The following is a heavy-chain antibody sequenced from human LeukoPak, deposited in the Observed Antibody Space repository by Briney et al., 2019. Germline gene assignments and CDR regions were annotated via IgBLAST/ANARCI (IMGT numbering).Heavy chain of an antibody. V-gene: IGHV3-23*01. CDR3: ARVTHSSGWYNAFDI. D-gene: IGHD6-19*01. J-gene: IGHJ3*02. CDR1: GFTFSSYA. CDR2: ISGSGGSA. Sequence: GGSLRLSCAASGFTFSSYAMSWVRQAPGKGLEWVSAISGSGGSAYYADSVKGRFTISRDNSKNTLYLQMNSLRAEDTAVYYCARVTHSSGWYNAFDIWGQGTMVTVSS.